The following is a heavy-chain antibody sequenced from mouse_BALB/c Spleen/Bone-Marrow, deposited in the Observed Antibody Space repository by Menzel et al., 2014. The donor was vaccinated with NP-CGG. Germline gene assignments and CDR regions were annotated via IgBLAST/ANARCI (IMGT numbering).Heavy chain of an antibody. V-gene: IGHV1-14*01. D-gene: IGHD2-4*01. CDR2: IYPYNDVT. Sequence: EVKLQESGPELVKPGASVKMSCKASGYTFXSYVLHWVKQKPGQGLEWIGYIYPYNDVTKYNEKFKPKATLTSDKSSSTAYMELSSLTSEDSAVYYCAREGMITGDYWGQGTTLTVSS. CDR3: AREGMITGDY. CDR1: GYTFXSYV. J-gene: IGHJ2*01.